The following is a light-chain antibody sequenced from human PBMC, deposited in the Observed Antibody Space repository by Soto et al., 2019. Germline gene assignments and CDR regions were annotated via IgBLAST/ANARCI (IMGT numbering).Light chain of an antibody. CDR2: DVN. J-gene: IGLJ2*01. V-gene: IGLV2-14*01. Sequence: QSALTQPASVSGSPGQSITISCTGTSSDVGGYNYVSWFQQYPGKAPKLTIYDVNNRPSGVSSRFSGSKSGNTASLTISGLQAEDEAEYYCSSYTSISTVVFGGGTKVTVL. CDR1: SSDVGGYNY. CDR3: SSYTSISTVV.